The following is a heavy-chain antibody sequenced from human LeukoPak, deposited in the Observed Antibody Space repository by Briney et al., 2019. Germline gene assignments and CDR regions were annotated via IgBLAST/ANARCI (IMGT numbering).Heavy chain of an antibody. D-gene: IGHD3-22*01. V-gene: IGHV1-69*06. CDR3: ARGLSSGYYDAFDI. CDR2: IIPIFGTA. J-gene: IGHJ3*02. CDR1: GGTFSSYA. Sequence: GASVKVSCKASGGTFSSYAISWVRQAPGQGLEWMGGIIPIFGTANYAQKFQGRVTITADKSTSTDYMELSSLRSEDTAVYYCARGLSSGYYDAFDIWGQGTMVTVSS.